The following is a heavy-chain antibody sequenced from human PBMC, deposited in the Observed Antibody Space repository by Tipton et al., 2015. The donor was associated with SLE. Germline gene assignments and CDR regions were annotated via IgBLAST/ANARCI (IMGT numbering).Heavy chain of an antibody. CDR1: GYTFTSYD. J-gene: IGHJ4*02. Sequence: QVQLVQSGAEVKKPGASVKVSCKASGYTFTSYDINWVRQATGQGLEWMGGIIPIFGTANYAQKFQGRVTITTDESTSTAYMELSSLRSEDTAVYYCARSRLPRSVGAYDYWGQGTLVTVSS. D-gene: IGHD1-26*01. CDR2: IIPIFGTA. CDR3: ARSRLPRSVGAYDY. V-gene: IGHV1-69*01.